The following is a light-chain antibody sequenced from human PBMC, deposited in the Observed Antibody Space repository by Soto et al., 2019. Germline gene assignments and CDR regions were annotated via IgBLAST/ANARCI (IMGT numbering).Light chain of an antibody. V-gene: IGKV1-39*01. CDR2: AAS. CDR3: HLTYPAPIT. Sequence: DIQMTQSPSSLSAFVGDTVTITCQTGPPISVYLNWYQQKPGKAPTLLISAASTLQSGVPSRFSGSEKGTNFTLYISDLLAEDFATYYCHLTYPAPITFGGVTKV. J-gene: IGKJ4*01. CDR1: PPISVY.